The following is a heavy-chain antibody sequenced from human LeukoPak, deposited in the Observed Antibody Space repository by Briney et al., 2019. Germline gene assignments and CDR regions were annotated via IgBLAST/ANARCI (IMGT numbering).Heavy chain of an antibody. Sequence: PSETLSLTCTVSGGSISSYYWSWIRQPPWKGLEWIGYIYYTGSTNYNPSLKSRVTISVDTSKNQFSLKLSSVTAADTAVYYCARDKTADYDFWSGYYPDAFDIWGQGTMVTVSS. CDR1: GGSISSYY. D-gene: IGHD3-3*01. V-gene: IGHV4-59*01. J-gene: IGHJ3*02. CDR2: IYYTGST. CDR3: ARDKTADYDFWSGYYPDAFDI.